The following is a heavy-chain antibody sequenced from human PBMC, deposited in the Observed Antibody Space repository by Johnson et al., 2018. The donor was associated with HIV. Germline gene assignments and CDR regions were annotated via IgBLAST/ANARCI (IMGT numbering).Heavy chain of an antibody. Sequence: QVQLVESGGGVVQPGRSLRLSCAASGFTFSSYAMHWVRQAPGKGLEWVAVISYDGSNKYYADSVKGRFTISRDNSKNTLYLQMNSLKTEDTAVYYCTTYTTMVTMYVEIKGGAFDIWGQGTKVTVSS. J-gene: IGHJ3*02. CDR3: TTYTTMVTMYVEIKGGAFDI. V-gene: IGHV3-30-3*01. CDR2: ISYDGSNK. CDR1: GFTFSSYA. D-gene: IGHD5-18*01.